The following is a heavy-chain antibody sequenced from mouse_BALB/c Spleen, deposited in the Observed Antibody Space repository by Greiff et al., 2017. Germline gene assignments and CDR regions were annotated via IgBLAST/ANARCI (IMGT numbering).Heavy chain of an antibody. CDR3: ASPFTTGVARYYAMDY. CDR2: IDPENGNT. V-gene: IGHV14-1*02. Sequence: VQLQQSGAELVRPGALVKLSCKASGFNIKDYYMHWVKQRPEQGLEWIGWIDPENGNTIYDPKFQGKASITADTSSNTAYLQLSSLTSEDTAVYYCASPFTTGVARYYAMDYGGQGTSAPVSS. J-gene: IGHJ4*01. CDR1: GFNIKDYY. D-gene: IGHD1-1*01.